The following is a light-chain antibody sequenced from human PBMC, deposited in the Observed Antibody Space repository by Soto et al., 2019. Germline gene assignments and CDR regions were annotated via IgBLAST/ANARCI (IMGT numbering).Light chain of an antibody. CDR1: QSTDTW. Sequence: DIQMTRSPSTLSASIGDRVTITCRASQSTDTWLAWYQQRPGKAPKLLIYGASSLESGVPSRFSGSGSGTEFTLTISSLQPDDFATYYCQQYNSYWTFGQGTKVDIK. J-gene: IGKJ1*01. V-gene: IGKV1-5*01. CDR3: QQYNSYWT. CDR2: GAS.